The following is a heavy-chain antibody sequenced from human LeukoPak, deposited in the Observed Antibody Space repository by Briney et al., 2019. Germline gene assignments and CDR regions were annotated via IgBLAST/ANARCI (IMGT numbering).Heavy chain of an antibody. J-gene: IGHJ3*02. CDR1: GFTFSSYS. D-gene: IGHD4-17*01. CDR2: ISSSSTI. Sequence: GGSLRLSCAASGFTFSSYSMNWVRQAPGKGLEWVSYISSSSTIYYADSVKGRFTISRDNAKNSLYLQMNSLRAEDTAVYYCARVRQSYAFDIWGQGTMVTVSS. V-gene: IGHV3-48*04. CDR3: ARVRQSYAFDI.